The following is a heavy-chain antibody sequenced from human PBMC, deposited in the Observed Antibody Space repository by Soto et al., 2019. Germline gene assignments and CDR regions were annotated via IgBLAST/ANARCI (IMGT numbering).Heavy chain of an antibody. Sequence: SVKVSCKASGGTFSSYAISWVRQAPGQGLEWMGGIIPIFGTANYAQKFQGRVTITADKSTSTAYMELSSLRSEDTAVYYCARDFKSSALDYYYYGMDVWGQGTTVTVSS. J-gene: IGHJ6*02. CDR3: ARDFKSSALDYYYYGMDV. CDR2: IIPIFGTA. V-gene: IGHV1-69*06. CDR1: GGTFSSYA.